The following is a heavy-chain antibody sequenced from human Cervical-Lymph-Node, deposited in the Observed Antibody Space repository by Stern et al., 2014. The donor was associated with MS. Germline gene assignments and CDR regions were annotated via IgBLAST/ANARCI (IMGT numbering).Heavy chain of an antibody. J-gene: IGHJ6*02. Sequence: QVQLVQSGAEVKKPGASVKVSCKASGYTFTSYYMHWVRQAPGQGLEWMGIINPSGGSTSYAQKFQGRVTMTRDTSTSTVYMELSSLRSEDTAVYYCAREIGGLSSSWFRYYYGMDVWGQGTTVTVSS. V-gene: IGHV1-46*03. CDR2: INPSGGST. CDR3: AREIGGLSSSWFRYYYGMDV. CDR1: GYTFTSYY. D-gene: IGHD6-13*01.